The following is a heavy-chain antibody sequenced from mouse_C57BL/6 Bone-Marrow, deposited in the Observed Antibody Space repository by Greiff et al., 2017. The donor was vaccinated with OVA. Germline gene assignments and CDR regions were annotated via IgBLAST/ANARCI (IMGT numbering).Heavy chain of an antibody. CDR2: IYPGSGNT. CDR1: GYSFTSYY. CDR3: ARLGYYGSSYDWYFDV. Sequence: VQLQQSGPELVKPGASVKISCKASGYSFTSYYIHWVKQRPGQGLEWIGWIYPGSGNTKYNEKFKGKSTLTADTSSSTAYMQLSSLTSEDSAVYYCARLGYYGSSYDWYFDVWGTGTTVTVSS. V-gene: IGHV1-66*01. J-gene: IGHJ1*03. D-gene: IGHD1-1*01.